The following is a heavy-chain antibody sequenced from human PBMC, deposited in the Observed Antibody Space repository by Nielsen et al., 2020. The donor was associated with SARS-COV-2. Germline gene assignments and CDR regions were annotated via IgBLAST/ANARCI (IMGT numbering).Heavy chain of an antibody. J-gene: IGHJ6*02. CDR2: INPSGGST. D-gene: IGHD3-9*01. CDR1: GYTFTSYY. CDR3: ARDGGRRLGPYFDILSRSYENYYGMDV. Sequence: ASVKVSCKASGYTFTSYYMHWVRQAPGQGLEWMGIINPSGGSTSYAQKFQGRVTLTRDTSTSTVYMDLNNLRFEDTAVYYCARDGGRRLGPYFDILSRSYENYYGMDVWGQGTTVTVSS. V-gene: IGHV1-46*01.